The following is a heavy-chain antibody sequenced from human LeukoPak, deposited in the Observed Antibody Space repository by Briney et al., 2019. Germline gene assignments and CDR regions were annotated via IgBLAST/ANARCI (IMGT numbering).Heavy chain of an antibody. V-gene: IGHV4-61*02. Sequence: SETLSLTCTVTGGSISSGGYYWSWIRQPAGKGLEWIGRIYTSGSTNYNPSLKSRVTISVDTSKNQFSLKLSSVTAADTAVYYCAREIRFGELPDYWGQGTLVTVSS. CDR1: GGSISSGGYY. CDR3: AREIRFGELPDY. J-gene: IGHJ4*02. D-gene: IGHD3-10*01. CDR2: IYTSGST.